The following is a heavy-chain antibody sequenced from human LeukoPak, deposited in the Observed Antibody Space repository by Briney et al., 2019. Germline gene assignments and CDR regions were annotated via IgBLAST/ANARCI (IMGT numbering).Heavy chain of an antibody. CDR1: GFTFSSYG. V-gene: IGHV3-23*01. D-gene: IGHD6-19*01. CDR3: AKGTGAGAYYSDY. Sequence: GGSLRLSCAASGFTFSSYGMGWVRQAPGKGLEWVSPISATGSDTYYADSVKGRFTVSRDNSKNMLYLQMNSLRAEDTAIYYCAKGTGAGAYYSDYWGQGTLVTVSS. CDR2: ISATGSDT. J-gene: IGHJ4*02.